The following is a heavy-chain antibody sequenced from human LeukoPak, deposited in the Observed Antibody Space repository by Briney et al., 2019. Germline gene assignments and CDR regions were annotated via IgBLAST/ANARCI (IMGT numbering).Heavy chain of an antibody. J-gene: IGHJ4*02. CDR3: ALGELSPVPFDY. D-gene: IGHD3-16*02. Sequence: GSLRLSCAASGFTFSSYSMNWVRQAPGKGLEWVSSISSSSSYIYYADSMKGRFTISRDNAKNSLYLQMNSLRAEDTAVYYCALGELSPVPFDYWGQGTLVTVSS. V-gene: IGHV3-21*01. CDR1: GFTFSSYS. CDR2: ISSSSSYI.